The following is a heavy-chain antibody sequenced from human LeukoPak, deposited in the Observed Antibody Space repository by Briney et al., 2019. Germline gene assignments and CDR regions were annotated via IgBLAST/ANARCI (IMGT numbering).Heavy chain of an antibody. CDR3: TVPASGGNWFDP. Sequence: PGGSLRLSCAASGFSVSSNYMSWVRQAPGKGLEWVSVMSSGGSTYYADSVKGRFTISRDNSKNTLYLQMNSLRAEDTAVYYCTVPASGGNWFDPWGPGTLVTVSS. CDR1: GFSVSSNY. V-gene: IGHV3-53*01. D-gene: IGHD2-2*01. CDR2: MSSGGST. J-gene: IGHJ5*02.